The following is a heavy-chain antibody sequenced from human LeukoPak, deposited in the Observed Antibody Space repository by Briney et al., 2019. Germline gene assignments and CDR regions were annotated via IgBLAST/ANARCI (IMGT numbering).Heavy chain of an antibody. CDR2: ISSSSSYI. CDR3: ARARGSSYPIDY. CDR1: GFTFSSYS. Sequence: GGSLRLSCAASGFTFSSYSMNWVRQAPGKGLEWVSSISSSSSYIYYADSVKGRFTISRDDAKSSLYLQMNSLRAEDTAVYYCARARGSSYPIDYWGQGTLVTVSS. D-gene: IGHD6-6*01. J-gene: IGHJ4*02. V-gene: IGHV3-21*01.